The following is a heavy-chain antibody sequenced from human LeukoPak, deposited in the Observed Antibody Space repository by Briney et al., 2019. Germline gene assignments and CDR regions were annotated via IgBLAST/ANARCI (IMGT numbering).Heavy chain of an antibody. Sequence: PGGSLRLSCGVSGFTFSDYWMHWVRQAPGKGLVWVSRINSDGTNTNYAGSVRGRFTISRDNSKNTLYLQMNSLRAEDTAVYYCARETGSAVGSTDFDYWGQGTLVTVSS. CDR3: ARETGSAVGSTDFDY. D-gene: IGHD4-17*01. J-gene: IGHJ4*02. V-gene: IGHV3-74*01. CDR2: INSDGTNT. CDR1: GFTFSDYW.